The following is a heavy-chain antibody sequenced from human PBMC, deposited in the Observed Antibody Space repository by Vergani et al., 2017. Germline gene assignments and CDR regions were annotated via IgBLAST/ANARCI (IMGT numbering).Heavy chain of an antibody. CDR1: GFTFSSYA. J-gene: IGHJ6*02. CDR2: ISCSGGST. D-gene: IGHD3-9*01. V-gene: IGHV3-23*01. Sequence: EVQLLESGGGLVQPGGSLRLSCAASGFTFSSYAMSWVRQAPGKGLEWVSAISCSGGSTYYADSVKGRFTISRDNSKNTLYLQMNSLRAEDTAVYYCAKSDDILTGYSLLGYYYGMDVWGQGTTVTVSS. CDR3: AKSDDILTGYSLLGYYYGMDV.